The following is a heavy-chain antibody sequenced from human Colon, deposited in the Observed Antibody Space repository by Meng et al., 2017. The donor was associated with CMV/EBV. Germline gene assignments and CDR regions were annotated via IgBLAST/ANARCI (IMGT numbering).Heavy chain of an antibody. CDR3: AKEGMPASIPYFDT. CDR2: ISGSGRNT. J-gene: IGHJ4*02. V-gene: IGHV3-23*01. Sequence: GESLKISCAASGFTFSSYAISWVRQAPGKGLEWVSGISGSGRNTYYLDSVRGRFTISRDNSKRTVFLQMNSLRAGDTAVYYCAKEGMPASIPYFDTWGQGTLVTVSS. D-gene: IGHD2-2*01. CDR1: GFTFSSYA.